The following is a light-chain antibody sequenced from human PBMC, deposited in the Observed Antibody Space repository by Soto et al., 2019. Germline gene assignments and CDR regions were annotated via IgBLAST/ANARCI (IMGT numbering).Light chain of an antibody. J-gene: IGLJ1*01. Sequence: QSALTQPASVSGSLGQSITISCTGTSSDLGGYNYVSWYQQQPGKAPSLVIYEVTTRPSGVSNRFSASKSGNTPSLPISGLLAHAEAASYCTTFTDSSIYVFASGTKVIV. CDR1: SSDLGGYNY. V-gene: IGLV2-14*01. CDR2: EVT. CDR3: TTFTDSSIYV.